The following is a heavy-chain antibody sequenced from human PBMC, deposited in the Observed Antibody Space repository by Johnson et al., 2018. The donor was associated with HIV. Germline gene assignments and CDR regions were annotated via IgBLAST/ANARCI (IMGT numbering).Heavy chain of an antibody. V-gene: IGHV3-11*04. Sequence: QVQLVESGGGLGKPGGSLRLSCAASGFTFSDYYMSWLRQPPGERLEWVSYISSGPLIINYADSVKGRFIISRDNTKNSLYLQMNSLRAEDTAVYYCARHHPASDAFDIWSQGTMVSVSS. CDR3: ARHHPASDAFDI. D-gene: IGHD2-2*01. CDR2: ISSGPLII. CDR1: GFTFSDYY. J-gene: IGHJ3*02.